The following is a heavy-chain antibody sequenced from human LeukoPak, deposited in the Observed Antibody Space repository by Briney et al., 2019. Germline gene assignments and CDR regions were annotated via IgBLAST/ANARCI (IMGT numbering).Heavy chain of an antibody. V-gene: IGHV3-48*04. CDR1: GFTFSSYS. CDR2: ISSSSSTI. J-gene: IGHJ4*02. D-gene: IGHD3-10*01. Sequence: GGSLRLSCAASGFTFSSYSMNWVRQAPGKGLEWVSYISSSSSTIYYADSVKGRFTISRDNAKNSLYLQMNSLRAEDTAVYYCARGFLWFGECCSVFDYWGQGTLVTVSS. CDR3: ARGFLWFGECCSVFDY.